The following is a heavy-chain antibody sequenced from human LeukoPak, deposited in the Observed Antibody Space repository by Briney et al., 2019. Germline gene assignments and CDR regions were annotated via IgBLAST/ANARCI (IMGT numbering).Heavy chain of an antibody. CDR1: GYTFTSYD. CDR3: ARLTAAGPYNWFDP. J-gene: IGHJ5*02. V-gene: IGHV1-8*01. Sequence: EASVKVSCKASGYTFTSYDINWVRQATGQGLEWMGWMNPNSGNTGYAQKFQGRVTMTRNTSISTAYMELSSLRSEDTAVHYCARLTAAGPYNWFDPWGQGTLVTVSS. CDR2: MNPNSGNT. D-gene: IGHD6-13*01.